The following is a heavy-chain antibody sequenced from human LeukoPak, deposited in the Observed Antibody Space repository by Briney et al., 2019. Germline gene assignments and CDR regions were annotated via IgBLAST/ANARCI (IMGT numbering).Heavy chain of an antibody. V-gene: IGHV3-21*01. Sequence: GGALRLSCAASGCTFSSYSMNWVRQAPGKGLEWVSSISSSSSYIYYADSVKGRFTISRDNAKNSLYLQMNSLRAEDTAVYYCASPDNYYGSGSYVIWGQGTLVTVSS. CDR2: ISSSSSYI. CDR1: GCTFSSYS. J-gene: IGHJ4*02. CDR3: ASPDNYYGSGSYVI. D-gene: IGHD3-10*01.